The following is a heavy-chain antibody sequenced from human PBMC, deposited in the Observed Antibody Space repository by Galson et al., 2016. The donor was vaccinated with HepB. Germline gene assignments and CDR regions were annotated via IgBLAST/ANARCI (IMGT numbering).Heavy chain of an antibody. CDR3: ARGAGYLDY. CDR2: IYNDGSIR. D-gene: IGHD6-13*01. V-gene: IGHV3-74*01. Sequence: SLRLSCAVSGFDFSNFWIHWVRQAPGKGLLWVSAIYNDGSIRTYADSVRGRFTISRDNAKNMVNLQMNSLRAEDTAVYYCARGAGYLDYWGQGTQVTVSS. J-gene: IGHJ4*02. CDR1: GFDFSNFW.